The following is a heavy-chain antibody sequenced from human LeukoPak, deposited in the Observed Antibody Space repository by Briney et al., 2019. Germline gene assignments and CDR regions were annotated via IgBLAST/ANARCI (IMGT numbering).Heavy chain of an antibody. Sequence: ASVKVSCKTSGYTFTGYYMHWVRQAPGQGLEWRGWINPNSGGTNYAQKFQGRVTMTRDTSISTAYMELSRLRSEDTAVYYCARATVQWNIAAASDPWGQGTLVTVSS. CDR1: GYTFTGYY. V-gene: IGHV1-2*02. CDR3: ARATVQWNIAAASDP. D-gene: IGHD6-13*01. CDR2: INPNSGGT. J-gene: IGHJ5*02.